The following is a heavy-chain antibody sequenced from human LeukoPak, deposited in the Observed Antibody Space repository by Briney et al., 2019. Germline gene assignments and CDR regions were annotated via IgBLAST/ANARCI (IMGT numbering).Heavy chain of an antibody. CDR3: ASVYSDFWSGYPNYYYYYGMDV. V-gene: IGHV1-69*01. CDR1: GGTFISYA. J-gene: IGHJ6*02. CDR2: IIPIFGTA. Sequence: GASVKVSCKASGGTFISYAISWVRQAPGQGLEWMGGIIPIFGTASYAQKFQGRVTITADESTSTAYMELSSLRSEDTAVYYCASVYSDFWSGYPNYYYYYGMDVWGQGTTVTVSS. D-gene: IGHD3/OR15-3a*01.